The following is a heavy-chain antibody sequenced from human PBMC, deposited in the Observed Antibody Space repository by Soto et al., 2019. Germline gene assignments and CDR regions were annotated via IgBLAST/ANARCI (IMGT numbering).Heavy chain of an antibody. V-gene: IGHV3-7*03. D-gene: IGHD4-17*01. J-gene: IGHJ3*02. Sequence: GGSLRVSCAASGLTFSSYWMSWVRQAAGKGLEWVANIKQDGSEKYYVDSVKGRFTISRDNAKNSLYLQMNSLRAEDTAVYYCARDRRGGDYGDYHDAFDIWGQGTMVTVSS. CDR3: ARDRRGGDYGDYHDAFDI. CDR1: GLTFSSYW. CDR2: IKQDGSEK.